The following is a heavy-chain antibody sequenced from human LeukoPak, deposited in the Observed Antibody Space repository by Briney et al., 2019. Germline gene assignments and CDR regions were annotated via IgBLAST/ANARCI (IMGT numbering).Heavy chain of an antibody. Sequence: PSETLSLTCTVSGGSISSSSYYWGWIRQPPGKGLEWIGNIYYSGSTNYNPSLKSRVTISVDTSKNQFSLKLSSVTAADTAVYYCARVGDYALKDWGQGTLVTVSS. D-gene: IGHD3-16*01. J-gene: IGHJ4*02. CDR2: IYYSGST. CDR3: ARVGDYALKD. CDR1: GGSISSSSYY. V-gene: IGHV4-39*07.